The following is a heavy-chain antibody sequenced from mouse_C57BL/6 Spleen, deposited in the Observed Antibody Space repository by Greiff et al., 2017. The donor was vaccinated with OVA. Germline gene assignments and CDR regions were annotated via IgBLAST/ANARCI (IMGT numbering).Heavy chain of an antibody. J-gene: IGHJ1*03. CDR1: GYTFTDYN. D-gene: IGHD3-1*01. CDR3: ARWAAGPWYFDV. V-gene: IGHV1-22*01. Sequence: VQLQQSGPELVKPGASVKMSCKASGYTFTDYNMHWVKQSHGKSLEWIGYINPNNGGTSYNQKFKGKATLPVNKSSRTAYMELRSLTSEDSAVFYCARWAAGPWYFDVWGTGTTVTVSS. CDR2: INPNNGGT.